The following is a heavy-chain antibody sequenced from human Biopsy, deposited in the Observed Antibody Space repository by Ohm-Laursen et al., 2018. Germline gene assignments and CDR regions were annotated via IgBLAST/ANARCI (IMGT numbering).Heavy chain of an antibody. J-gene: IGHJ4*02. CDR1: GGLNSNYY. V-gene: IGHV4-4*07. D-gene: IGHD1-7*01. Sequence: SETLSLPCSVSGGLNSNYYWSWVRQSAGKGLEWIGRLYTSGDTNYNPSLKSRVSVSEDTSRRQFSLRLISVTAADTAVYYCATGPKRLTGTSYFESWGRGILVTVSS. CDR2: LYTSGDT. CDR3: ATGPKRLTGTSYFES.